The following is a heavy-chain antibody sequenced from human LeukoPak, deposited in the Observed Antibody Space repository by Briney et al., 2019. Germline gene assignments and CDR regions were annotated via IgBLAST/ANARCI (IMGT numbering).Heavy chain of an antibody. D-gene: IGHD2-15*01. Sequence: GGSLRLSCAASGFTFGDYAMNWGRQAPGKGLEWVSGISWNSGNIGYADSVKGRFTVSRDNAKNSLYLQMNRLRAEDTALYYFAKGGKRGNYYYYYGMDVWGQGTTVTVSS. CDR1: GFTFGDYA. CDR3: AKGGKRGNYYYYYGMDV. CDR2: ISWNSGNI. V-gene: IGHV3-9*01. J-gene: IGHJ6*02.